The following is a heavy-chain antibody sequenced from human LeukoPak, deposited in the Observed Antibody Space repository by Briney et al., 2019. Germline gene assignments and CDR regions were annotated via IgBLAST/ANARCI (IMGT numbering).Heavy chain of an antibody. CDR1: GYTFTGYY. CDR3: ARDRSGSYSKYYFDY. CDR2: INPNSGGT. V-gene: IGHV1-2*02. J-gene: IGHJ4*02. Sequence: GASVKVSCKASGYTFTGYYMHWVRQAPGQGLEWMGWINPNSGGTNYAQKFQGRVTMTRDTSISTAYMELSSLRSEDTAVYYCARDRSGSYSKYYFDYWGQGTLVAVSS. D-gene: IGHD1-26*01.